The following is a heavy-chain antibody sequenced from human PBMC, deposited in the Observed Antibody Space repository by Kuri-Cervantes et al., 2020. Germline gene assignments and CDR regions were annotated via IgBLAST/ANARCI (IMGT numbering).Heavy chain of an antibody. CDR1: GFTFSSYG. J-gene: IGHJ2*01. D-gene: IGHD3-10*01. CDR2: ISYDGSNK. CDR3: AKAWAPMMGSWYFDL. V-gene: IGHV3-30*18. Sequence: GESLKISCAASGFTFSSYGMHWVRQAPGKGLEWVAVISYDGSNKYYADSVKGRFTISRDNSKNTLYLQMNSLRAEDTAVYYCAKAWAPMMGSWYFDLWGRGTLVTVSS.